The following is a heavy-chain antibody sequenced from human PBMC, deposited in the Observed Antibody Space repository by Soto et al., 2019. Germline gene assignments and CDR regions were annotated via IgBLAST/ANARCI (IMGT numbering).Heavy chain of an antibody. CDR2: ISGSGGST. Sequence: PGGSLRLSCAASGFTFSSYAMSWFRQAPGKGLEWVSAISGSGGSTYYADSVKGRFTISRDNSKNTLYLQMNSLRAEDTAVYYCASHLGYCSGGSCYWGDYYYGMDVWGQGTTVTVSS. V-gene: IGHV3-23*01. J-gene: IGHJ6*02. D-gene: IGHD2-15*01. CDR3: ASHLGYCSGGSCYWGDYYYGMDV. CDR1: GFTFSSYA.